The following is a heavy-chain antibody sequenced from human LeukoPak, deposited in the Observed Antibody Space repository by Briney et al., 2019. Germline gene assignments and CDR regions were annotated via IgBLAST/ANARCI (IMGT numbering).Heavy chain of an antibody. CDR2: IYHSGST. CDR1: GGSISSSNW. V-gene: IGHV4-4*02. D-gene: IGHD6-13*01. Sequence: SGTLSLTCAVSGGSISSSNWWSWVRQPPGQGLEWIGEIYHSGSTNYNPSLKSRVTISVDKSKNQFSLKLSSVTAADTAVYYCAREGHSSSWYVFDYWGQGTLVTVSS. J-gene: IGHJ4*02. CDR3: AREGHSSSWYVFDY.